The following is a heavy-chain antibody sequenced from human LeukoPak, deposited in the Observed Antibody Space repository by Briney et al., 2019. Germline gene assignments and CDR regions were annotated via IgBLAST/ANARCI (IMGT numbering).Heavy chain of an antibody. V-gene: IGHV3-7*01. CDR3: ARPTAIYYDFWSGANWFDP. J-gene: IGHJ5*02. Sequence: GGSLRLSCAASGFSFSTYWMSWVRQAPGKGLEWVANIKQDGSMKGYVDSVKGRFTISRDNAKNSLYLQMNSLRADDTAVYFCARPTAIYYDFWSGANWFDPWGQGTLVTVSS. CDR1: GFSFSTYW. CDR2: IKQDGSMK. D-gene: IGHD3-3*01.